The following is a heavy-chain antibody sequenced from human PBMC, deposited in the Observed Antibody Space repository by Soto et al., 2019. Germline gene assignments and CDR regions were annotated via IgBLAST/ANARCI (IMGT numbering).Heavy chain of an antibody. CDR1: GGSISSGGYY. CDR2: IYYSGST. Sequence: QVQLQESGPGLVKPSQTLSLTCTVSGGSISSGGYYWSWIRQHPGKGLEWIGYIYYSGSTYYNPSLKSRVTIAVDTSKNQCSRQLSSVTAADTAVYYCARANTVTTVGEFDYWGQGTLVTVSS. CDR3: ARANTVTTVGEFDY. J-gene: IGHJ4*02. D-gene: IGHD4-17*01. V-gene: IGHV4-31*03.